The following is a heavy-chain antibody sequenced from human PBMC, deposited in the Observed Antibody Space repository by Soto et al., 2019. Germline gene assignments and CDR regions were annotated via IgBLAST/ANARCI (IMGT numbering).Heavy chain of an antibody. CDR3: ARDAYYDMGV. V-gene: IGHV3-74*01. CDR1: GFTFSTYW. CDR2: INSDGSTT. Sequence: EVQLVESGGGLVQPGGSLRLSCAASGFTFSTYWMHWVRQAPGKGLVWVSRINSDGSTTNYADSVKGRFTISRDNAKNTLYLQMHSLRGEDTAVYYCARDAYYDMGVWGQGTTVTVSS. J-gene: IGHJ6*02.